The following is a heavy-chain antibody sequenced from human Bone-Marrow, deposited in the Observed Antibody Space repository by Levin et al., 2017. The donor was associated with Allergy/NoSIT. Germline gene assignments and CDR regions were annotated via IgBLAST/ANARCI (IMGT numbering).Heavy chain of an antibody. CDR3: AKDMGSGYYGYYGMDV. CDR1: GFTFDDYA. J-gene: IGHJ6*02. CDR2: ISWNSGSI. V-gene: IGHV3-9*01. Sequence: SLKISCAASGFTFDDYAMHWVRQAPGKGLEWVSGISWNSGSIGYADSVKGRFTISRDNAKNSLYLQMNSLRAEDTALYYCAKDMGSGYYGYYGMDVWGQGTTVTVSS. D-gene: IGHD3-22*01.